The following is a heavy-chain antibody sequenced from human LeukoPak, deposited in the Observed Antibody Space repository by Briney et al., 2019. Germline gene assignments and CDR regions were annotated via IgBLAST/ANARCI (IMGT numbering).Heavy chain of an antibody. CDR3: ARGGEEHYDFWSGYRNLNWFDP. CDR1: GGTFSSYA. V-gene: IGHV1-69*13. CDR2: IIPIFGTA. D-gene: IGHD3-3*01. J-gene: IGHJ5*02. Sequence: SVKVSCKASGGTFSSYAISWVRQAPGQGLEWMGGIIPIFGTANYAQKFQGRVTITADESTSTAYMELSGLRSEDTAVYYCARGGEEHYDFWSGYRNLNWFDPWGQGTLVTVSS.